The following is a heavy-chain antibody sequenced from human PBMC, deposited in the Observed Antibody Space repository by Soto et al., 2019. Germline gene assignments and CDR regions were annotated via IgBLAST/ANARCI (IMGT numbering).Heavy chain of an antibody. J-gene: IGHJ4*02. CDR1: GFTFSSYG. Sequence: QVQLVESGGGVVQPGRSLRLSCAASGFTFSSYGMRWVRQAPGKGLEWVAVIWYDGSNKYYADSVKGRFTISRDNSKNTLYLQMNSLRVEDTAVYYCARDRYSSGWYDLDYWGQGTLVTVSS. CDR2: IWYDGSNK. D-gene: IGHD6-19*01. V-gene: IGHV3-33*01. CDR3: ARDRYSSGWYDLDY.